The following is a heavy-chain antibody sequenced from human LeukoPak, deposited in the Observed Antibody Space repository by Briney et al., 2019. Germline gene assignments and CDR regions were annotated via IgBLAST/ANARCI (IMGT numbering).Heavy chain of an antibody. CDR3: ARDSSSWQQFDY. D-gene: IGHD6-13*01. J-gene: IGHJ4*02. Sequence: ASVKVSCKASGGTFSSYAISWVRQAPGQGLEWMGGIIPIFGTANYAQKFQGRVTITADESTSTAYMELSSLRSEDTAVYYCARDSSSWQQFDYWGQGTLVTVSS. V-gene: IGHV1-69*13. CDR1: GGTFSSYA. CDR2: IIPIFGTA.